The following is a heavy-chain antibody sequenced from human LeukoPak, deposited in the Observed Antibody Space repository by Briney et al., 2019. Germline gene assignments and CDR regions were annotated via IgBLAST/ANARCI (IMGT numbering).Heavy chain of an antibody. CDR1: GYTFTSYD. CDR2: MNPNSGNT. CDR3: ARGGRGNTLYDY. J-gene: IGHJ4*02. D-gene: IGHD2-8*01. V-gene: IGHV1-8*01. Sequence: ASVKVSCKASGYTFTSYDINWVRQATGQGLEWMGWMNPNSGNTGYAQKFQGRVTITRNTSISTAYMELSSLRSEDTAVYYCARGGRGNTLYDYWGQGTLVTVSS.